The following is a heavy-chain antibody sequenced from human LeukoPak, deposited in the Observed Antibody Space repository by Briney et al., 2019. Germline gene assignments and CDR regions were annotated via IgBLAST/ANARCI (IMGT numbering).Heavy chain of an antibody. Sequence: GGSLRLSCAASGFTFSSYGMHWVRQAPGKGLEWVAVISYDGSNKYYADSVKGRFTISRDNSKNTLYLQMNSLRAEDTAVYYCAKNEQPGQVDYWGQGTLVTVSS. CDR1: GFTFSSYG. CDR2: ISYDGSNK. V-gene: IGHV3-30*18. CDR3: AKNEQPGQVDY. D-gene: IGHD1/OR15-1a*01. J-gene: IGHJ4*02.